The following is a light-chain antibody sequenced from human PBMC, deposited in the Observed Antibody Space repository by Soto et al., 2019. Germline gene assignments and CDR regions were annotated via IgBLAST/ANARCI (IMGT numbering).Light chain of an antibody. J-gene: IGLJ1*01. CDR2: EVS. CDR1: SSDVGGYNY. Sequence: QSALTQPASVSGSPGQSITISCSGTSSDVGGYNYVSWYQQHPGKAPKLIVYEVSNRPSGVSNCFSGSKSGNTASLIISGLQADDEAEYYCTSFTFSSTLVFGTGTKLTVL. V-gene: IGLV2-14*01. CDR3: TSFTFSSTLV.